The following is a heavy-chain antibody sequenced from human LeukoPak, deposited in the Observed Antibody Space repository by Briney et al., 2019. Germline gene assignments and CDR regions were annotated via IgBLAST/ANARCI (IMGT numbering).Heavy chain of an antibody. D-gene: IGHD5-12*01. CDR2: VYHSDSGRT. Sequence: PSETLSLTCTVSGYSISSGYYWGWIRQPPGMGLEWIASVYHSDSGRTYYSPSLQSRVTISLDTSKNHFSLRLNSVTAADTAVYYCARGREYTGYVFDYWGQGTLVTVSS. J-gene: IGHJ4*02. CDR3: ARGREYTGYVFDY. CDR1: GYSISSGYY. V-gene: IGHV4-38-2*02.